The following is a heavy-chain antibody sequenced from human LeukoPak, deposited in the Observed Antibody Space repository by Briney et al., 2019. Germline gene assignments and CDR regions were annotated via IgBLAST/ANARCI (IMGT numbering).Heavy chain of an antibody. Sequence: SEALSLTCSVSGGSISSYYWSWIRPPPGKGLEWIGYIYYSGSTNYNPSLKSRVTISVDTSKNQFSLKLSSVTAADTAVYYCARGTKSSSSSMWGQGTLVTVSS. V-gene: IGHV4-59*08. CDR2: IYYSGST. CDR1: GGSISSYY. CDR3: ARGTKSSSSSM. J-gene: IGHJ4*02. D-gene: IGHD6-6*01.